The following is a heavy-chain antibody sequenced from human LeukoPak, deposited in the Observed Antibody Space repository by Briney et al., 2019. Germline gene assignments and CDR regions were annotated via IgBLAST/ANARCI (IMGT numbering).Heavy chain of an antibody. D-gene: IGHD5-18*01. CDR2: ISSSSSYI. J-gene: IGHJ3*02. CDR3: ASTRGDTNTFDI. Sequence: PGGSLRLSCAASGFIFSTYTMNWVRQAPGKGLEWVSSISSSSSYIYYADSVKGRFTISRENAKNSLYLQMNSLRAEDTAVYYCASTRGDTNTFDIWGQGTMVTVSS. CDR1: GFIFSTYT. V-gene: IGHV3-21*01.